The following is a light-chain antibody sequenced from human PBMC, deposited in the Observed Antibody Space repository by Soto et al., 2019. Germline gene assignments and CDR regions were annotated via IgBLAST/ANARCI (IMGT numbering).Light chain of an antibody. V-gene: IGKV3-15*01. Sequence: EIVMTQSPATLSVSPGERGTLSCRSSQSVSNNVAWYQQKPGQAPRLLILGASTRATGIPARFSGSGSGTEFTLSISSLQSEDFAVYYCKQYKEWPPFTFGQGTRLEIK. CDR1: QSVSNN. J-gene: IGKJ5*01. CDR2: GAS. CDR3: KQYKEWPPFT.